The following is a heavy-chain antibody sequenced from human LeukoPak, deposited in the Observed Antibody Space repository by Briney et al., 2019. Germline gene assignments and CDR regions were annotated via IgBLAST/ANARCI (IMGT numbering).Heavy chain of an antibody. D-gene: IGHD3-3*01. Sequence: GGSLRLSCAASGFTFSSYSMNWVRQAPGKGLEWVSYISSSSSSTYYADSVRGRFTISRDNTKKSLYLLMDSLRAEDTAVYYCARDAASGNNWFDPWGQGTLVTVSS. CDR3: ARDAASGNNWFDP. CDR2: ISSSSSST. J-gene: IGHJ5*02. CDR1: GFTFSSYS. V-gene: IGHV3-48*01.